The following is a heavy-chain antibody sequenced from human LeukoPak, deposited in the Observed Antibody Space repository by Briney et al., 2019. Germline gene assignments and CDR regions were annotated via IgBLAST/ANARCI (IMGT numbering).Heavy chain of an antibody. J-gene: IGHJ6*03. CDR1: GYTFTSYG. V-gene: IGHV1-18*01. Sequence: ASVKVSYKASGYTFTSYGISWVRQAPGQGLEWMGYIISYNGNTNYAQKLQGRVTMTTDTSTSTAYMELRSLRSDDTAVYYCARTTEAHSWRTRYYDYYMDVWGKGATVTVSS. CDR2: IISYNGNT. CDR3: ARTTEAHSWRTRYYDYYMDV. D-gene: IGHD6-13*01.